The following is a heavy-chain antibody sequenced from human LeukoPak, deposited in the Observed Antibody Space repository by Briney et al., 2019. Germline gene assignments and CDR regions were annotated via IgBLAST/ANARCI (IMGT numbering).Heavy chain of an antibody. D-gene: IGHD3-9*01. CDR1: GFTFSSYW. J-gene: IGHJ3*02. CDR2: IKQDGSEK. Sequence: GGSLRLSCAASGFTFSSYWMSWVRQAPGKGLEWVANIKQDGSEKYYVDSVKGRFTISRDNAKNSLYLQMNSLRAEDTAVYYCARDRWHYDILTDSDAFDIWGQGTMVTVSS. V-gene: IGHV3-7*01. CDR3: ARDRWHYDILTDSDAFDI.